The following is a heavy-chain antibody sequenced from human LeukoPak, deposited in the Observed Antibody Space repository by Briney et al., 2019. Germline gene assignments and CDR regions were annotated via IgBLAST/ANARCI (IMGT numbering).Heavy chain of an antibody. CDR2: IYYSGST. D-gene: IGHD5-24*01. CDR3: ARDSPIGGRNGYRIFDY. Sequence: PSGTLSLTCTVSGGSISSDNWSWIRQRPGKGRWWMGPIYYSGSTNYNPSLKSRITISVDTSKNQFSLKLSSVTAADTAVYFCARDSPIGGRNGYRIFDYWGQGTLVTVSS. CDR1: GGSISSDN. J-gene: IGHJ4*02. V-gene: IGHV4-59*01.